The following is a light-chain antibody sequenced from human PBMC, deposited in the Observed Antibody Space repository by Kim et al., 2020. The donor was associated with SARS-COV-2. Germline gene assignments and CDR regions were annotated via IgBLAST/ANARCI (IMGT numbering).Light chain of an antibody. Sequence: AAVGDRVTITCRASQSIYSYLAWYQQKPGNVPKILIYKASTLESGVPSRFSGSESGTEFTLTISSLQPDDFATYYCQQFYTYPITFGQGTRLEIK. J-gene: IGKJ5*01. CDR2: KAS. CDR3: QQFYTYPIT. V-gene: IGKV1-5*03. CDR1: QSIYSY.